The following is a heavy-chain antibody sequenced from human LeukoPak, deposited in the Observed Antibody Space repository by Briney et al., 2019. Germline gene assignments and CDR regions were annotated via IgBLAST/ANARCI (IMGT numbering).Heavy chain of an antibody. CDR1: GFTFSSYE. CDR2: ISSSGSTI. Sequence: GGSLRLSCAASGFTFSSYEMNWVRQAPGKGLEWVSYISSSGSTIYYADSVKGRFTISRDNAKNSLYLQTNSLRAEDTAVYYCAREGVIRGIPFDYWGQGTLVTVSS. J-gene: IGHJ4*02. V-gene: IGHV3-48*03. D-gene: IGHD3-10*01. CDR3: AREGVIRGIPFDY.